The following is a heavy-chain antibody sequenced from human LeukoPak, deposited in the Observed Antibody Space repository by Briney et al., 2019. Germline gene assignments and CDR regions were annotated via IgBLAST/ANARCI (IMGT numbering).Heavy chain of an antibody. Sequence: SETLSLTCAAYGGSFSVYYWSWIRQPPGKGLEWIGEINDSGRTNYNPSLKSRVTISVDTSKNQFSLKLSSVTAADTAVYYCARLLLWFGELLYFDYWGQGTLVTVSS. V-gene: IGHV4-34*01. J-gene: IGHJ4*02. CDR1: GGSFSVYY. CDR2: INDSGRT. CDR3: ARLLLWFGELLYFDY. D-gene: IGHD3-10*01.